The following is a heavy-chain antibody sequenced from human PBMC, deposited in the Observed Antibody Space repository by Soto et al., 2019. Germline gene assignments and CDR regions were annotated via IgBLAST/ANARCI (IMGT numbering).Heavy chain of an antibody. V-gene: IGHV1-18*01. CDR3: ASVGYCSGGTCGVFDY. D-gene: IGHD2-15*01. CDR1: GYTFTSYG. J-gene: IGHJ4*02. Sequence: QVQLVQSGAEVKKPGASVKVSCKASGYTFTSYGITWVRQAPGQGLEWMGWISAYNGNTNYAQKLQGRVTMTTDTSTSTDYMELRSLRSDDTAVYYCASVGYCSGGTCGVFDYWGQGTLVTVSS. CDR2: ISAYNGNT.